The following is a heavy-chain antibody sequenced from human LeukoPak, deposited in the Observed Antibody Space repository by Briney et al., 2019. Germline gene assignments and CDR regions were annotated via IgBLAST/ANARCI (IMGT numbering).Heavy chain of an antibody. V-gene: IGHV3-48*02. Sequence: GGSLRLSCAASGFXFSGYSINWVRQAPGKGLEWLSYISSSGSTMYHADSVKGRFTMSRDNAKKSLYLQMNSLRDEDTAVYYCARDRYYAFDIWGQGTMVTVSS. CDR2: ISSSGSTM. J-gene: IGHJ3*02. CDR3: ARDRYYAFDI. CDR1: GFXFSGYS. D-gene: IGHD3-9*01.